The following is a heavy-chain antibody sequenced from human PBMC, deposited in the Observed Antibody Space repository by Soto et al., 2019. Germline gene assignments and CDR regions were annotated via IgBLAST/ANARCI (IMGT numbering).Heavy chain of an antibody. CDR3: AKVAASTTITGDYYYGMDV. Sequence: QVQLVESGGGVVQPGRSLRLACAASGFTFRTYEMHWVRQAPGKGLEWVAVISYDGSDIYYADSVRGRFTISRDNSKDTLYLQMTSLRDEDTAVFYCAKVAASTTITGDYYYGMDVWGQGTTVTVSS. D-gene: IGHD1-20*01. J-gene: IGHJ6*02. CDR2: ISYDGSDI. V-gene: IGHV3-30*18. CDR1: GFTFRTYE.